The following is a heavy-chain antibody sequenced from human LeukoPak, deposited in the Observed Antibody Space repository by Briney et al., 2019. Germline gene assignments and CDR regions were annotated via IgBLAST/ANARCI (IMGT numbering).Heavy chain of an antibody. CDR2: INPNSGGT. V-gene: IGHV1-2*02. Sequence: IGLINPNSGGTNYAQKFQGRVTMTRDTSISTAYMELSRLRSDDTAVYYCARDLGGSYFCDYWGQGTLVTVSS. D-gene: IGHD1-26*01. J-gene: IGHJ4*02. CDR3: ARDLGGSYFCDY.